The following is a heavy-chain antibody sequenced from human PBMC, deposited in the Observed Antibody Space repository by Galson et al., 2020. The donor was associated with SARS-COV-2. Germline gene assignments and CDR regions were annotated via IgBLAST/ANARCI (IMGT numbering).Heavy chain of an antibody. CDR3: ARVSLRRGGYNSDFDS. CDR1: TFRFSDYN. J-gene: IGHJ4*02. CDR2: ISSSTVYT. D-gene: IGHD5-12*01. Sequence: GGSLRLSCAASTFRFSDYNMHWVRQAPGKGLEWLSSISSSTVYTYYADSVKGRFTISRDNAKNSLFLQMNNLRAEDTAIYYCARVSLRRGGYNSDFDSWGQGTLVTVSS. V-gene: IGHV3-21*01.